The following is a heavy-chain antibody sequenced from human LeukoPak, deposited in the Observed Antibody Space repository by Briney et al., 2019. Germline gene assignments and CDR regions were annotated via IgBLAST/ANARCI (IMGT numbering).Heavy chain of an antibody. J-gene: IGHJ4*02. CDR2: IRWDSGAI. Sequence: GGSLRLSCAASGFTFSSYSMNWVRQAPGKGLEWVSGIRWDSGAIGYADSVKGRFTISRENAKRSLYLQMNSLRAEDTALYYCVKEILGFNYWGQGTLVTVSS. CDR1: GFTFSSYS. D-gene: IGHD1-26*01. V-gene: IGHV3-9*01. CDR3: VKEILGFNY.